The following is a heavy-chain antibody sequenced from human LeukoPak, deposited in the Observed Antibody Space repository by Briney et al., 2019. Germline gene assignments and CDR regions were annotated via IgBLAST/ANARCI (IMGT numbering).Heavy chain of an antibody. J-gene: IGHJ4*02. CDR3: ARDKWELPWAFDY. CDR1: GFTFSSYW. Sequence: GGSLRLSCAASGFTFSSYWMHWVRQAPGKGLVWVSRLNSDGSSTSYADSVKGRFTISRDNAKNSLYLQMNSLRAEDTAVYYCARDKWELPWAFDYWGQGILVTVSS. D-gene: IGHD1-26*01. V-gene: IGHV3-74*01. CDR2: LNSDGSST.